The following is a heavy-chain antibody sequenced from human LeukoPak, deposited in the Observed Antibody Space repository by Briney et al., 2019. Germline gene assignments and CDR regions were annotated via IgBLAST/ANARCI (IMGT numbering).Heavy chain of an antibody. Sequence: GRSLRLSCAASGFTFSSHGMHWVRQAPGKGLEWVAVIWYDGSNKYYADSVKGRFTISRDNSKNTLYLQMNSLRAEDTAVYYCARDTYYGSGSYYQGYWGQGTLVTVSS. J-gene: IGHJ4*02. CDR1: GFTFSSHG. CDR2: IWYDGSNK. D-gene: IGHD3-10*01. CDR3: ARDTYYGSGSYYQGY. V-gene: IGHV3-33*01.